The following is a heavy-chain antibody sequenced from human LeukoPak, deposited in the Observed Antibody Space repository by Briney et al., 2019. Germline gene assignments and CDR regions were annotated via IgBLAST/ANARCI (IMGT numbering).Heavy chain of an antibody. V-gene: IGHV4-39*01. Sequence: SETLSLTCTVSGGSISSSSYYWGWIRQPPGKGLEWIGSIYYSGSTYYNPALKSRATISLDTSKNQFSLKLSSVTAADTAVYYCARLGQWLAHSRGAFDIWGQGTMVTVSS. CDR3: ARLGQWLAHSRGAFDI. CDR2: IYYSGST. CDR1: GGSISSSSYY. J-gene: IGHJ3*02. D-gene: IGHD6-19*01.